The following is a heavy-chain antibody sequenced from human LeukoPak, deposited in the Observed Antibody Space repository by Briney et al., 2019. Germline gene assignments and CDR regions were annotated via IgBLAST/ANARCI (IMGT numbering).Heavy chain of an antibody. CDR2: TKQDGSEK. Sequence: GGSLRLSCAVSGFSVSGYWMTWVRQAPGKGLEWVANTKQDGSEKNYVDSVKGRFTISRDNAENSLFLQMNSLRVEDTAVYYCAREWQGGIAAAGTRIEGDYWGQGTLVAVSS. V-gene: IGHV3-7*01. CDR1: GFSVSGYW. CDR3: AREWQGGIAAAGTRIEGDY. J-gene: IGHJ4*02. D-gene: IGHD6-13*01.